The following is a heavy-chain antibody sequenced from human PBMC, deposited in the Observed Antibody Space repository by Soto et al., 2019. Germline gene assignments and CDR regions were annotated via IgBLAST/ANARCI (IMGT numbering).Heavy chain of an antibody. J-gene: IGHJ6*02. Sequence: QVRLQESGPGLVKPSETLSLSCLVSGDSVGNGPYYWSWIRQSPGEGLEWIAYIYYSGSTNVNPALESRLNISIDMSKNQFFLELRSVTAADAAVYFCARVGSSCHSGGCYYYYGLGVWGQGTTVAISS. CDR3: ARVGSSCHSGGCYYYYGLGV. CDR2: IYYSGST. D-gene: IGHD1-26*01. CDR1: GDSVGNGPYY. V-gene: IGHV4-61*01.